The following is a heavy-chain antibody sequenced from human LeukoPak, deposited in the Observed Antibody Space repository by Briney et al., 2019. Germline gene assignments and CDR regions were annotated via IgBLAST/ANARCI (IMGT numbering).Heavy chain of an antibody. CDR2: ISGSGGDT. CDR1: GFTFSRYA. CDR3: ADYTGTTGFDY. Sequence: GGSLRLSCAASGFTFSRYAMSWVRQSPGEGLEWVSAISGSGGDTYYADSVKGRFTISRDNSKNTLYLQMNSLGAEDTAIYYCADYTGTTGFDYWGQGTLVTVSS. J-gene: IGHJ4*02. V-gene: IGHV3-23*01. D-gene: IGHD1-26*01.